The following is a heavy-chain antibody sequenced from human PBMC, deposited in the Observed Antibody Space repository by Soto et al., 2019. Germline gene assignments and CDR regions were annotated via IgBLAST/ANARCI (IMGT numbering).Heavy chain of an antibody. CDR1: GGSISSSNL. V-gene: IGHV4-4*02. CDR2: IYHGGST. Sequence: QVQLQESGPGLVKPSGTLSLTCAVSGGSISSSNLWTWVRQPPGKGLEWIGEIYHGGSTNYNPSLKSRVTISVDKSKNQFSLRLSSVTAADTAVYYCARSPRSIAAGGIDYWGQEILVTVSS. CDR3: ARSPRSIAAGGIDY. D-gene: IGHD6-13*01. J-gene: IGHJ4*02.